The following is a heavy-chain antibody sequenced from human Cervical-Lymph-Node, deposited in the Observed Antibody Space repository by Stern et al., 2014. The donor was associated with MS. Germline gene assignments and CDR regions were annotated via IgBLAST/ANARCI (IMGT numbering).Heavy chain of an antibody. V-gene: IGHV1-69*09. Sequence: VQLVESGAEVKKPGSSMNVSCKTSGGTFSSSYAITWMRQAPGQGLEWMAGIIPILGLANYAQKFQGRVIITADKSTSTTYMELSSLRSEDTAVYYCARGVVSNRAAATLHNLFDPWGQGTLVTVSS. CDR1: GGTFSSSYA. J-gene: IGHJ5*02. CDR3: ARGVVSNRAAATLHNLFDP. CDR2: IIPILGLA. D-gene: IGHD2-15*01.